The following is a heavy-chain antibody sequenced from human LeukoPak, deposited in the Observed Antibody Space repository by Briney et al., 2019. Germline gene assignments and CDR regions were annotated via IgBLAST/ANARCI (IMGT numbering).Heavy chain of an antibody. J-gene: IGHJ5*02. V-gene: IGHV1-18*01. CDR2: ISAYNGNT. CDR3: ARDIRAARDKNWFDP. D-gene: IGHD2-15*01. Sequence: ASVKVSCKASGYTFTSYGISWVRQAPGQGLEWMGWISAYNGNTNYAQKLQGRVAMTTDTSTSTAYMELRSLGSDDTAVYYCARDIRAARDKNWFDPWGQGTLVTVSS. CDR1: GYTFTSYG.